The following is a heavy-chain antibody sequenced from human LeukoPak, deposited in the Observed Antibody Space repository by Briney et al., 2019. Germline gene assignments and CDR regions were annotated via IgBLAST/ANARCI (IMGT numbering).Heavy chain of an antibody. J-gene: IGHJ3*02. CDR3: ARGYGQHDAFDI. Sequence: ASVKVSCKASGYTFTSYDINWVRQATGQGLEWMGWMNPNSGNTGYAQKLQGRVTMTTDTSTSTAYMELRSLRSDDTAVYYCARGYGQHDAFDIWGQGTMVTVSS. CDR1: GYTFTSYD. CDR2: MNPNSGNT. D-gene: IGHD2-8*01. V-gene: IGHV1-8*02.